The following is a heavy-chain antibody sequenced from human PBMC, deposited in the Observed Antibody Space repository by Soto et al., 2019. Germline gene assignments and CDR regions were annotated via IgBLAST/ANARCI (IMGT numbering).Heavy chain of an antibody. D-gene: IGHD2-15*01. Sequence: GGSLRLSCAGSGFTFGDSYMSWIRQAPGKGLEWLSYISPGSRYPAYADESTSTAYMELSSLRSEDTAVYYCARAGHGGNGNWFDPWGQGTLVTVSS. CDR1: GFTFGDSY. CDR3: ARAGHGGNGNWFDP. CDR2: ISPGS. J-gene: IGHJ5*02. V-gene: IGHV3-11*05.